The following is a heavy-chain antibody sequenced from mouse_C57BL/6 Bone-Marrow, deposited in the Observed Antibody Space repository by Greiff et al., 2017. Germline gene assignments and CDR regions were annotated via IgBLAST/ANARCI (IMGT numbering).Heavy chain of an antibody. CDR1: GFTFTDYY. D-gene: IGHD2-1*01. CDR2: IRNKANGYTT. J-gene: IGHJ3*01. CDR3: ARPHYGNYPSGFAY. Sequence: EVKLVESGGGLVQPGGPLSLSCAASGFTFTDYYMSWVRQPPGKALEWLGFIRNKANGYTTEYSASVKGRFTISRDNSQSILYLQMNALRAEDSATYYCARPHYGNYPSGFAYWGQGTLVTVSA. V-gene: IGHV7-3*01.